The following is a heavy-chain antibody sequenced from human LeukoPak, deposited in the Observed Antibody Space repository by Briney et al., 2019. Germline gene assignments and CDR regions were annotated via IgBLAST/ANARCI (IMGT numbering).Heavy chain of an antibody. Sequence: GGALRLSCAASRFTFFSYAMSGVRQTPAKGVKWVSAIRGSGDSTYYSDSVKRRFTISRDNSKNTLYQQMNSLRAEDTAVYYCAKNQLSIIVSKGYFQHWGQGTLVTVSS. CDR1: RFTFFSYA. CDR3: AKNQLSIIVSKGYFQH. CDR2: IRGSGDST. V-gene: IGHV3-23*01. J-gene: IGHJ1*01. D-gene: IGHD2/OR15-2a*01.